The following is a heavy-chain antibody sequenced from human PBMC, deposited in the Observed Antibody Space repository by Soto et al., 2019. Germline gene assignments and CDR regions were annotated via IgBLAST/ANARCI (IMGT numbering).Heavy chain of an antibody. CDR3: ARRGALYYDDYGAFDI. J-gene: IGHJ3*02. Sequence: QLQLQESGPGLVKPSETLSLTCTVSGGSISSSSYNWGWIHQPPGKGLEWIGSIYYSGSTYYNPSLKSRVTISVDTSKNQFSLKLSSVTAADTAVYYCARRGALYYDDYGAFDIWGQGTMVTVSS. V-gene: IGHV4-39*01. CDR2: IYYSGST. D-gene: IGHD3-16*01. CDR1: GGSISSSSYN.